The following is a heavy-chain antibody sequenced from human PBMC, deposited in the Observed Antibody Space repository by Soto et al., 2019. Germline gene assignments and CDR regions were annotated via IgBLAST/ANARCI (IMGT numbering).Heavy chain of an antibody. CDR1: GGAIISYY. Sequence: SETLSLTCTVSGGAIISYYWSWIRQPAGKGLEWVGRINTSGTTKYNPSLESRVTMSLDTSKNQFFLTLSSVTAADTAVYYCARGGIVVVVGSQNWFAPWGQGTLVTVSS. D-gene: IGHD2-21*01. CDR3: ARGGIVVVVGSQNWFAP. V-gene: IGHV4-4*07. CDR2: INTSGTT. J-gene: IGHJ5*02.